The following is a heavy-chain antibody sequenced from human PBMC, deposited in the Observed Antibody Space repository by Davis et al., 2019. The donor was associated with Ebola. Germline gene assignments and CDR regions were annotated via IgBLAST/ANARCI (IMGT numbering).Heavy chain of an antibody. CDR3: TKRYFDWPSEDV. CDR1: GFTFSGSA. J-gene: IGHJ6*02. V-gene: IGHV3-73*01. CDR2: IRSKANSYAT. Sequence: GGSLRLSCAASGFTFSGSAMHWVCQASGKGLEWVGRIRSKANSYATAYAASVKGRFTISRDGSKNTAYQQMNSLKTEDTAVYYCTKRYFDWPSEDVWGQGTTVTVSS. D-gene: IGHD3-9*01.